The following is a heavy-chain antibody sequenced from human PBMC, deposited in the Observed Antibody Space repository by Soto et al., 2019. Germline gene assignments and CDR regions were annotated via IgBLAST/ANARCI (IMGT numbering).Heavy chain of an antibody. J-gene: IGHJ6*03. D-gene: IGHD6-13*01. CDR1: GGSISSYY. V-gene: IGHV4-59*01. CDR2: IYYSGST. Sequence: SSETLSLTCTVSGGSISSYYWSWIRQPPGKGLEWFGYIYYSGSTNYNPSLKSRVTISVDTSKNQFSLKLSSVTAADTAVYYCARIGRDSSWYEYYYYYYYMDVWGKGTTVTVSS. CDR3: ARIGRDSSWYEYYYYYYYMDV.